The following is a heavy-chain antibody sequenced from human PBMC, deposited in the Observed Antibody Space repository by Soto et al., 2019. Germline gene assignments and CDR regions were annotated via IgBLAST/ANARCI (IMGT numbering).Heavy chain of an antibody. J-gene: IGHJ4*02. D-gene: IGHD6-19*01. CDR1: AGSITRNNHF. Sequence: QLQLQESGPGLVKASETLSLTCTVSAGSITRNNHFWGWIRQSPGKGLEWIGSIQYGGTTNYNPSLKSRVIMSAETSKNQFSLTMNSVTAADTAVYYCARLGSSGWYQGSYFDYWGQGTLLTVSS. CDR2: IQYGGTT. V-gene: IGHV4-39*01. CDR3: ARLGSSGWYQGSYFDY.